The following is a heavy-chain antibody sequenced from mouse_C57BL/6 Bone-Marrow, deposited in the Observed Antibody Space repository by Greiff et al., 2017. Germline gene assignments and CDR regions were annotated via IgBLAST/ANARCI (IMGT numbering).Heavy chain of an antibody. D-gene: IGHD2-3*01. J-gene: IGHJ1*03. CDR3: ARKDDGYYWYFDV. CDR1: DSEVFPIAY. Sequence: VQLVESGSELRSPGSSVKLSCKDFDSEVFPIAYMSWVRQKPGHGFEWIGGILPSIGRTIYGEKFEDKATLDADTLSNTAYLELNSLTSEDSAIYYCARKDDGYYWYFDVWGTGTTVTVSS. V-gene: IGHV15-2*01. CDR2: ILPSIGRT.